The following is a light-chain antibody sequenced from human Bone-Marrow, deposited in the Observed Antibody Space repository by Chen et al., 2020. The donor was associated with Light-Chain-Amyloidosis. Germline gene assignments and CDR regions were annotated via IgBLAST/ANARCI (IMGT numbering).Light chain of an antibody. CDR2: DDS. V-gene: IGLV3-21*02. CDR3: QVWDRSSDRPV. CDR1: NIGATS. Sequence: SYVLTQPSSVSVAPGQTATIACGGNNIGATSVHWSQQTPGQAPLLVVYDDSDRPSGIPERLSGSNSGNTATRTISRVEAGDEADYYCQVWDRSSDRPVFGGGTKLTVL. J-gene: IGLJ3*02.